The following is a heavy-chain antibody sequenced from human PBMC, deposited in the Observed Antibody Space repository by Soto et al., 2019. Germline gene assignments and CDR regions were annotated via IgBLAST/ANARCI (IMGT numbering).Heavy chain of an antibody. Sequence: EVQLVESGGGLVKPGGSLRLSCAASGFTFSSYSMNWVRQAPGKGLEWVLSISSSSSYIYYADSVKGRFTISRDNAKNSLYLQMNSLRAEDTAVYYCASEQLVPPWYWGQGTLVTVSS. CDR1: GFTFSSYS. D-gene: IGHD6-13*01. V-gene: IGHV3-21*01. CDR2: ISSSSSYI. J-gene: IGHJ4*02. CDR3: ASEQLVPPWY.